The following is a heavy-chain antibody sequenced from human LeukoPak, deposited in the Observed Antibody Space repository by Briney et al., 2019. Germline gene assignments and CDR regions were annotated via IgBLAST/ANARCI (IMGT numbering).Heavy chain of an antibody. J-gene: IGHJ4*02. CDR2: INPSSGGT. CDR3: ARGDPFDY. V-gene: IGHV1-2*04. Sequence: ASVKVSCKASGYTFANYGIGWVRQAPGQGLEWMGWINPSSGGTNYAQKFQGWVTMTRDTSISTAYMELSRLRSDDTAVYYCARGDPFDYWGQGTLVTVSS. CDR1: GYTFANYG.